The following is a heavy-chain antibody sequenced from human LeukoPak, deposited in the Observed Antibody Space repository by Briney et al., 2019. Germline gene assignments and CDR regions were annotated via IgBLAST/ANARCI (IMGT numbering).Heavy chain of an antibody. V-gene: IGHV4-34*01. CDR1: GGSFSCYY. CDR3: ARVGGSGSRFLHYYYYYYMDV. CDR2: INHSGST. Sequence: SETLSLTCAVYGGSFSCYYWIWIRQPPGKGLEWFREINHSGSTNYNPSLKSLVTITVDTSKNQFSLKLSSVTAADTAVYYCARVGGSGSRFLHYYYYYYMDVWGKGTTVTISS. D-gene: IGHD3-10*01. J-gene: IGHJ6*03.